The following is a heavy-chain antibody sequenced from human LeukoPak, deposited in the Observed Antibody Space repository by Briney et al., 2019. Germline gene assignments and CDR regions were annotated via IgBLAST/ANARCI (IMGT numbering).Heavy chain of an antibody. CDR3: ARGRRTIFGVVTQFDY. Sequence: GGSLRLSCAASGFTFSSYSMNWVRQAPGKGLEWVSYISSSSSSTIYYADSVKGRFTISRDNAKNSLYLQMNSLRAEDTAVYYCARGRRTIFGVVTQFDYWGQGTLVTVSS. J-gene: IGHJ4*02. V-gene: IGHV3-48*01. CDR1: GFTFSSYS. CDR2: ISSSSSSTI. D-gene: IGHD3-3*01.